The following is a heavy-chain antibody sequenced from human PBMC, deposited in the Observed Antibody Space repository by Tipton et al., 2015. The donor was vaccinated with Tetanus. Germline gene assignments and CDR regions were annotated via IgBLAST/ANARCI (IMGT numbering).Heavy chain of an antibody. J-gene: IGHJ4*02. D-gene: IGHD6-13*01. Sequence: TLSLTCTVSGGSISSGDYYWSWIRQPPGKGLEWIGYIYYSGSTYYNPSLKSRVTISVDTSKNQFSLKLSSVTAADTAVYYCARGKSIAAAGTEFDYWGQGTLVTVSS. CDR2: IYYSGST. V-gene: IGHV4-30-4*01. CDR1: GGSISSGDYY. CDR3: ARGKSIAAAGTEFDY.